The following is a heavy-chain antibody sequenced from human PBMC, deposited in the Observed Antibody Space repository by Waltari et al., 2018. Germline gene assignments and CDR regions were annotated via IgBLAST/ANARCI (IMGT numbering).Heavy chain of an antibody. CDR3: ARARRGGGFDP. Sequence: EVQLVESGGGLVQPGGSLRLSCAASGFTFSSYWMSWVRQAPGKGLDGVANIKQDGSEKYYVDSVKGRFTISRDNAKNSLYLQMNSLRAEDTAVYYCARARRGGGFDPWGQGTLVTVSS. J-gene: IGHJ5*02. V-gene: IGHV3-7*01. CDR2: IKQDGSEK. D-gene: IGHD3-10*01. CDR1: GFTFSSYW.